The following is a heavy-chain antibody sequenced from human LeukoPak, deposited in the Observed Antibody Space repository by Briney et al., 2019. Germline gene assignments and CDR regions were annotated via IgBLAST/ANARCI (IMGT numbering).Heavy chain of an antibody. J-gene: IGHJ6*03. V-gene: IGHV4-39*01. CDR2: SYYSGTT. Sequence: SETLSLTCTVSDGSINSNSYYWGWVRQPPGRGREWDGRSYYSGTTYYNPSRNIRVTISVDTSNNQFSLKLSSMTAADTAVYYCASHGPDNYYFYMDVWGKGTTVTVSS. CDR1: DGSINSNSYY. CDR3: ASHGPDNYYFYMDV.